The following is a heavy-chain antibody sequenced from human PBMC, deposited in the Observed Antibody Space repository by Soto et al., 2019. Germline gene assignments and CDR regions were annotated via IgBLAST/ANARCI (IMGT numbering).Heavy chain of an antibody. CDR3: AKDGGWFGRNDAFDI. J-gene: IGHJ3*02. Sequence: GSLRLSCAAFGCTFSSDCMRLVLQAPGKGLVWVSRINSGGSSIGYADSVNGRFNISRDPAKSSLYLPMPSLRAEDTALYYCAKDGGWFGRNDAFDIWGQGTMVTVSS. CDR1: GCTFSSDC. D-gene: IGHD3-10*01. CDR2: INSGGSSI. V-gene: IGHV3-74*01.